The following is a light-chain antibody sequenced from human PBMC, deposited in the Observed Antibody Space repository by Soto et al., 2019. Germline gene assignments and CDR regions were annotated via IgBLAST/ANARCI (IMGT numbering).Light chain of an antibody. CDR1: QSVRSSY. CDR3: QQYGSLFT. J-gene: IGKJ3*01. V-gene: IGKV3-20*01. Sequence: EIVLTQSPGTLSLSPGERATLSCRASQSVRSSYLAWYQQKPGQAPRLLIYGASSRATGIPDRFSGSGSGTDFTLTISRLEPEDFAVYYCQQYGSLFTFGPGTKVDIK. CDR2: GAS.